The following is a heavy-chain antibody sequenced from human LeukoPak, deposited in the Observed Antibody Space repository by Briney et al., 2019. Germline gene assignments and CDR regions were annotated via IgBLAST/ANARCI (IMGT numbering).Heavy chain of an antibody. CDR3: ARGESSGWYLDY. J-gene: IGHJ4*02. CDR2: INPSGGST. Sequence: ASVKVSCKASGYTFTSYDINWVRQAPGQGLEWMGIINPSGGSTSYAQKFQGRVTMTRDMSTSTVYMELSSLRSEDTAVYYCARGESSGWYLDYWGQGTLVTVSS. CDR1: GYTFTSYD. V-gene: IGHV1-46*01. D-gene: IGHD6-19*01.